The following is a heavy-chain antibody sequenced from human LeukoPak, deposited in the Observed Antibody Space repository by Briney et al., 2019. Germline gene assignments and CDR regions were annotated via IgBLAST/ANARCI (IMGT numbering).Heavy chain of an antibody. J-gene: IGHJ4*02. CDR3: ARHQGWLQWEY. Sequence: PSETQSLTCNVSGASISDYYWSWIRQSAGKGLEWIGRIYAAETDFNPSLKSRLTMSIDTSKNQFSLKLRSVTAADTAVYYCARHQGWLQWEYWGQGTLVTVSS. D-gene: IGHD5-24*01. CDR2: IYAAET. CDR1: GASISDYY. V-gene: IGHV4-4*07.